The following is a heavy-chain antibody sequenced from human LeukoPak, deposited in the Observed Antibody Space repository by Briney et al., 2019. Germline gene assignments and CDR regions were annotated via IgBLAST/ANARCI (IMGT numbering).Heavy chain of an antibody. D-gene: IGHD3-22*01. CDR3: ASGPNYYDSSGYPVLYFDY. V-gene: IGHV1-24*01. CDR1: GYTLTELS. CDR2: FDPEDGET. J-gene: IGHJ4*02. Sequence: ASVKVSCKVSGYTLTELSMHWVRQAPGKGLEWMGGFDPEDGETIYAQKFQGRVTMTEDTSTDTAYMELSSLRSEDTAVYYCASGPNYYDSSGYPVLYFDYWGQGTPVTVSS.